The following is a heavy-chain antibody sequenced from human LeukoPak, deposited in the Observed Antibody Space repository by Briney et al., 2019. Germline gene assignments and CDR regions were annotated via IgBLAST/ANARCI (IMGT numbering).Heavy chain of an antibody. Sequence: SETLSLTCTVSGGSISSYYWSWIRQPPGKGLEWIGYIYYSGSTNYNPSLKSRVTISVDTSKNQFSLKLSSVTAADTAVYYCARGMIDYGDLYFDYWGQGTLVTVSS. D-gene: IGHD4-17*01. CDR3: ARGMIDYGDLYFDY. CDR2: IYYSGST. V-gene: IGHV4-59*01. J-gene: IGHJ4*02. CDR1: GGSISSYY.